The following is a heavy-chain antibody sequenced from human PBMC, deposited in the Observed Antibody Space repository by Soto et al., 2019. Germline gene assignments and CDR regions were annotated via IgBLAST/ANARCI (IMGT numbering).Heavy chain of an antibody. CDR2: INHSGNT. Sequence: QVQLQQWGAGLLEPSETLSLTCAVYGGSFSGYYWSWIRQPPGKGLEWIGEINHSGNTNYNPSLNSRVTISVDYCNNQFSLKLSSVTAADTAVYYCASQGLSYFDLSPTPLYYMDVWGKGTTVTVSS. J-gene: IGHJ6*03. CDR3: ASQGLSYFDLSPTPLYYMDV. V-gene: IGHV4-34*01. CDR1: GGSFSGYY. D-gene: IGHD3-9*01.